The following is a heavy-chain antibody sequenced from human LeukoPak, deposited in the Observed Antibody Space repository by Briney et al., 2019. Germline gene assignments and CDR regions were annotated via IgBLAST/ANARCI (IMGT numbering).Heavy chain of an antibody. CDR1: GGSFTGYY. V-gene: IGHV4-34*01. J-gene: IGHJ4*02. D-gene: IGHD3-22*01. Sequence: PSETLSLTCAVYGGSFTGYYWSWIRQPPGKGVEWIGEINHSGSTNYNPSLKSRVTISVDTSKNQFSLKLSSVTAADTAVYYCARHDYSDSSGYYPLDYWGQGTLVTVSS. CDR3: ARHDYSDSSGYYPLDY. CDR2: INHSGST.